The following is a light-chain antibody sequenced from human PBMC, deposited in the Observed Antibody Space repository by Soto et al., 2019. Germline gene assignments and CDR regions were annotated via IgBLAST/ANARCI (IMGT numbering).Light chain of an antibody. V-gene: IGKV1-12*01. Sequence: DIQMTQSPSSVSASVGDRVTITCRASQGISSWLAWYQKKPGKAPNLRIYAASSLQSGVPSRFSGSESGTDFTLTISSLQPEDCAIYFCQQANSFPITFGQGTRLEIK. CDR3: QQANSFPIT. J-gene: IGKJ5*01. CDR2: AAS. CDR1: QGISSW.